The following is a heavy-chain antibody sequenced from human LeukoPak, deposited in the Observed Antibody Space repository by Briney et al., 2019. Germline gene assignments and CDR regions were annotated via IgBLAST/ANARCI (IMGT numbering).Heavy chain of an antibody. CDR2: ISSSSSYI. CDR1: GFTFSSYS. D-gene: IGHD2-2*01. V-gene: IGHV3-21*01. Sequence: VGSLRLSCAASGFTFSSYSLNWVRQAPGKGLEWVSSISSSSSYIYYADSVKGRFTISRDNAKNSLYLQMNSLRAEDTAVYYCARVSSYCSSTSCTGDYWGQGTLVTVSS. J-gene: IGHJ4*02. CDR3: ARVSSYCSSTSCTGDY.